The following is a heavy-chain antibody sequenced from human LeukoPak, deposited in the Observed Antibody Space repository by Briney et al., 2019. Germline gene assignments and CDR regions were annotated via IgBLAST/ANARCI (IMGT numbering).Heavy chain of an antibody. Sequence: PGGSLRLSCAGSGFTFSHYGMHWVRQAPGKGLEWVAVMSYDGNNEYYADSVKGRFTISRDNSKNTLYLQMNSLRADDTAVYYCAKDQSLHGSYFDSSGYYSGGYFDYWGQGTLVTVSS. J-gene: IGHJ4*02. V-gene: IGHV3-30*18. CDR1: GFTFSHYG. CDR3: AKDQSLHGSYFDSSGYYSGGYFDY. D-gene: IGHD3-22*01. CDR2: MSYDGNNE.